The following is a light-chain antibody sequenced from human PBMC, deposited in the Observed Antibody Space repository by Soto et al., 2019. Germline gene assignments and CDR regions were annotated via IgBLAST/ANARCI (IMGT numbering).Light chain of an antibody. J-gene: IGKJ4*01. Sequence: EIVLTQSPGTQSLSPGERATLSCRASQSVSSSYLAWYQQKPGQAPRLLIYGASSRVTGIPDRFSGSGSGTDFTLTISRLEPEDFAVYYCQQYGSSLGVTFGGGTKVDIK. CDR2: GAS. CDR3: QQYGSSLGVT. V-gene: IGKV3-20*01. CDR1: QSVSSSY.